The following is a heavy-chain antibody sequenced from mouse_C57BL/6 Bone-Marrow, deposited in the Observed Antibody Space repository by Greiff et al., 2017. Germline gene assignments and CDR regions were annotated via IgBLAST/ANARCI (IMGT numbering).Heavy chain of an antibody. CDR1: GYAFSSSW. D-gene: IGHD1-2*01. CDR3: ARDLPITTAYAMDY. J-gene: IGHJ4*01. Sequence: QVQLKESGPELVKPGASVKISCKASGYAFSSSWMNWVKQRPGKGLEWIGRIYPGDGDTNYNGKFKGKATLTADKSSSTAYMQRSRLTSEDSAVYFCARDLPITTAYAMDYWGQGTSVTVSS. V-gene: IGHV1-82*01. CDR2: IYPGDGDT.